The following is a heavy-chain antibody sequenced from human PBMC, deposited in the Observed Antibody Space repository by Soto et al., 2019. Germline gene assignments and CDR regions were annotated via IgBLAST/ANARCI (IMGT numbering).Heavy chain of an antibody. CDR3: ARASFYDSSGYYDY. Sequence: ASVKVSCKASGYTFTSYDINWVRQATGQGLEWMGWISAYNGNTNYAQKLQGRVTMTTDTSTSTAYMELRSLRSDDTAVYYCARASFYDSSGYYDYWGQGTLVTVSS. J-gene: IGHJ4*02. CDR2: ISAYNGNT. D-gene: IGHD3-22*01. V-gene: IGHV1-18*01. CDR1: GYTFTSYD.